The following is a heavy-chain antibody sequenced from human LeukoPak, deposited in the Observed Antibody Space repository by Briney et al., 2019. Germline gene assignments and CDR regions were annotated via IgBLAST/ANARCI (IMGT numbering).Heavy chain of an antibody. V-gene: IGHV3-23*01. CDR2: ITGGHYAT. J-gene: IGHJ5*02. D-gene: IGHD4-17*01. Sequence: GGSLRLSCAAAGFSFSSFAMTWVRQAPGKGLEWVSSITGGHYATYNTDSVKGRFTISRDNAKNTLYLQMNSLRADDTAIYYCTKDPNGDYIGAFDPWGQGTLVTVSS. CDR1: GFSFSSFA. CDR3: TKDPNGDYIGAFDP.